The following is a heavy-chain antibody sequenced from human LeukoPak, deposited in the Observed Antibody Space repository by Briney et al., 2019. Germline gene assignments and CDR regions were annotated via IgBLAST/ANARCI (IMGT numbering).Heavy chain of an antibody. CDR3: ARSSGDYGSGSCHDWFGP. J-gene: IGHJ5*02. CDR2: IDPNSGGT. V-gene: IGHV1-2*06. CDR1: GYTFTGYY. Sequence: ASVKVSCKASGYTFTGYYMHGVRQAPGQGLEWMGRIDPNSGGTNYAQTFQGRVTMTRDTSIRTRYMELRRLRSDDTAVYCRARSSGDYGSGSCHDWFGPWGQGTLVTVSS. D-gene: IGHD3-10*01.